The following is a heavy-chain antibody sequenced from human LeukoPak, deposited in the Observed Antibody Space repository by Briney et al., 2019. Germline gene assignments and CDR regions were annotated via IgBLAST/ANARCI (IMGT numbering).Heavy chain of an antibody. CDR2: ISSTDAGT. Sequence: GGSLRLSCAASGFSLSSYAMSWVRQAPGKGLEWVSAISSTDAGTYHADSVRGRFTISRDSSKNTLYLQMNSLRAEDTAVYYCARGHDYGDCWGQGTLVTVSS. CDR1: GFSLSSYA. CDR3: ARGHDYGDC. J-gene: IGHJ4*02. V-gene: IGHV3-23*01.